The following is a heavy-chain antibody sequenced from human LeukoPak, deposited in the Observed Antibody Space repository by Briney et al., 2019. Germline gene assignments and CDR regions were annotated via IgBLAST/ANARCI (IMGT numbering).Heavy chain of an antibody. J-gene: IGHJ5*02. Sequence: SETLSLTCAVYGGSFSGYYWSWIRQPPGKGLEWIGEINHSGSTNYNPSLKSRVTISVDTSKNQFSLKLSSVTAADTAVYYCARGRGSSWSFTDNWFDPWGQGTLVTVSS. D-gene: IGHD6-13*01. CDR3: ARGRGSSWSFTDNWFDP. V-gene: IGHV4-34*01. CDR1: GGSFSGYY. CDR2: INHSGST.